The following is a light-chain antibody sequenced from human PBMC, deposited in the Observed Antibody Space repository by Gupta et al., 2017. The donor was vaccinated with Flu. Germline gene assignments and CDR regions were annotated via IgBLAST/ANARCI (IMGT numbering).Light chain of an antibody. J-gene: IGKJ3*01. CDR2: DAS. CDR1: QDISNY. V-gene: IGKV1-33*01. CDR3: QQYDNLPFT. Sequence: DIQMTQSPSSLSASVGDRVTITCQASQDISNYLIWYQQRPGKAPKLLIYDASNLETGVPSRFSGGGSGTDFTFTISSLRPEDIATYYCQQYDNLPFTFGPGTRVDLK.